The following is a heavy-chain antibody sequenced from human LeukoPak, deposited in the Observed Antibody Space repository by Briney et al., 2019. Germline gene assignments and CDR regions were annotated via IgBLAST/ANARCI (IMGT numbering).Heavy chain of an antibody. CDR1: GYIFMQYG. CDR3: ARRTGYNSYYMDV. CDR2: ISTYNGNA. J-gene: IGHJ6*03. Sequence: GASVKVSCKASGYIFMQYGTSWVRQAPGQGLEWMAWISTYNGNANYAQKFQGRVTMTTDTSTSTAYMELRSLRSDDTAVYYCARRTGYNSYYMDVWGQGTTVIVSS. D-gene: IGHD3/OR15-3a*01. V-gene: IGHV1-18*01.